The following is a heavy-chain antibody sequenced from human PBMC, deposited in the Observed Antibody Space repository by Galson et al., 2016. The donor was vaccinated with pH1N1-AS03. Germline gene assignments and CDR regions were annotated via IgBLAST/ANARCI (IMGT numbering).Heavy chain of an antibody. J-gene: IGHJ4*02. Sequence: RQPPGKGLEWIGEISHSGSTHYNPSLKSRVTISLDTSKNQFSLRLSSVTAADTAVYYCARVGVPAAIGGYYFDHWGQGTLVAVSS. CDR2: ISHSGST. CDR3: ARVGVPAAIGGYYFDH. V-gene: IGHV4-4*02. D-gene: IGHD2-2*02.